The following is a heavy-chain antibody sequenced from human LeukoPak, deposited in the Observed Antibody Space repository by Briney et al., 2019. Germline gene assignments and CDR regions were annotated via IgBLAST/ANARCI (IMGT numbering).Heavy chain of an antibody. J-gene: IGHJ5*02. CDR3: ARHVLLGFIAVAGPFDP. CDR2: IYYSGST. V-gene: IGHV4-39*01. Sequence: SETLSLTCTVSGGSISSSSYYWGWIRQPPGRGLEWIGSIYYSGSTYYNPPLKSRVTISVDTSKNQFSLKLSSVTAADTAVYYCARHVLLGFIAVAGPFDPWGQGTLVTVSS. D-gene: IGHD6-19*01. CDR1: GGSISSSSYY.